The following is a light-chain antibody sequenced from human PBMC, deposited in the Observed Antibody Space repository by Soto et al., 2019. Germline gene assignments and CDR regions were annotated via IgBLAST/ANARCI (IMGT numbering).Light chain of an antibody. Sequence: DIQMTQSPASLSVSVGDRVTITCRASQSINNYLNWYLQRPGQAPKLLIRSASTLQRGVPSRFSGSGSRTEFTLTIADLQPDDFGTYYGQQSITMPITVGHGTRLDIK. CDR3: QQSITMPIT. J-gene: IGKJ5*01. CDR2: SAS. CDR1: QSINNY. V-gene: IGKV1-39*01.